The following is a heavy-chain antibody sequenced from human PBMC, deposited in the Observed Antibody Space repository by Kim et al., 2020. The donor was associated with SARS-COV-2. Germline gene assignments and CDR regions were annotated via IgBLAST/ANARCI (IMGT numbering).Heavy chain of an antibody. Sequence: GGSLRLSCATSGFTFSSYWMHWVRQAPGKGLVWVSRVNIDGKTINYADSVKGRFTISRDNAKNTLYLQMNSLRADDTAVYYCAREPNYYYYYAMDVWG. V-gene: IGHV3-74*01. CDR2: VNIDGKTI. CDR1: GFTFSSYW. J-gene: IGHJ6*02. CDR3: AREPNYYYYYAMDV.